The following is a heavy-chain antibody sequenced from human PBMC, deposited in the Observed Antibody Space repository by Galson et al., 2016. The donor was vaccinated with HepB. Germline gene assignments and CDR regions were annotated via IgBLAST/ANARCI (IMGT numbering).Heavy chain of an antibody. V-gene: IGHV3-21*01. Sequence: SLRLSCAASGFAFSAYTMNWVRQAPGKGLEWISSISSSSGYIYYADSVKGRVTISRDNAMNSLYLQMHSLRAEDTAVYYCARAVAAVGSDLDVWGHGTTVSVSS. CDR1: GFAFSAYT. CDR3: ARAVAAVGSDLDV. D-gene: IGHD6-13*01. J-gene: IGHJ6*02. CDR2: ISSSSGYI.